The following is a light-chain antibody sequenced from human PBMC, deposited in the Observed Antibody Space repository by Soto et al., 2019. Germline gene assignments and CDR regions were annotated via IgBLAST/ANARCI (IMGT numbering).Light chain of an antibody. J-gene: IGLJ2*01. V-gene: IGLV1-40*01. CDR3: QSYDSSLSGSI. CDR1: SSNIGAGYD. Sequence: QAAVTQPPSVSGAPGQRVTISCTGSSSNIGAGYDVHWYQQLPGAAPKLLIYGNSNRPSGVPDRFSGSKSGTSASLAITGLQAEDEADYYRQSYDSSLSGSIFGGGTKLTVL. CDR2: GNS.